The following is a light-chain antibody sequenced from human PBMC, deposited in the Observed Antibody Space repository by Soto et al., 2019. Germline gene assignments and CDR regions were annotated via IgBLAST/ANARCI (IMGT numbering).Light chain of an antibody. CDR2: GAS. CDR3: MQRIQLPET. J-gene: IGKJ2*01. V-gene: IGKV2D-29*02. CDR1: QSLLRSDGKSS. Sequence: DIVMTQTPLSLSVSPGQPASISCKSSQSLLRSDGKSSLYWYLQKPGQSPQLLIYGASTRLSGVPDRFSGSGSGTDFTLKIIRVEAEDVGVYYCMQRIQLPETFGQGTKLEIK.